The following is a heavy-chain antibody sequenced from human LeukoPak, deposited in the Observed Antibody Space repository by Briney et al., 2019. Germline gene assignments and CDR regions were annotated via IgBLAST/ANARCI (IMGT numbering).Heavy chain of an antibody. CDR1: GFTFNSYA. CDR3: AKDLLKSLYYYYMDV. Sequence: GSLILSFAASGFTFNSYAMSWVRPAPGKGPEWVSAIIGSGGSTYYSDSVKGRFTISRDNSKNTLYLQMNSLRAEDTAVYYCAKDLLKSLYYYYMDVWGKGTTVTVSS. V-gene: IGHV3-23*01. J-gene: IGHJ6*03. CDR2: IIGSGGST.